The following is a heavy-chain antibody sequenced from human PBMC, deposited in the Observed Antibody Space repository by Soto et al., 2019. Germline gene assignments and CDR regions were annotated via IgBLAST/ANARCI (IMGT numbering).Heavy chain of an antibody. CDR2: INPNSGGT. CDR3: ARAASIQLWPNWFDP. D-gene: IGHD5-18*01. Sequence: GASVKVSCKASGYTFTGYYMHWVRQAPGQGLEWMGWINPNSGGTNYAQKFQGWVTMTRDTSISTAYMELSRLRSDDTAVYYCARAASIQLWPNWFDPWGQGTLVTVSS. J-gene: IGHJ5*02. CDR1: GYTFTGYY. V-gene: IGHV1-2*04.